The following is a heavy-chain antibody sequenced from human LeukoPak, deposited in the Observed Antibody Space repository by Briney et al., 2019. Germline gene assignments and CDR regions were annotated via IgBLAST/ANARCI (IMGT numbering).Heavy chain of an antibody. Sequence: ASVKVSCKASGYTFTSYYMHWVRQAPGQGLEWMGIINPSGGSTSYAQKFQGRVTMTRDTSTSTVYMELSSLRSEDTAVYYCARGLWFGESYYYYGMDVWGQGTTVTVSS. CDR1: GYTFTSYY. V-gene: IGHV1-46*01. CDR3: ARGLWFGESYYYYGMDV. D-gene: IGHD3-10*01. CDR2: INPSGGST. J-gene: IGHJ6*02.